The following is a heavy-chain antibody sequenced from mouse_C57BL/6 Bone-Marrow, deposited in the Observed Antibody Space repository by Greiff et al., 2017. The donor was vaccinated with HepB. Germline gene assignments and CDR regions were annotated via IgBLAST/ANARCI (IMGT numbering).Heavy chain of an antibody. D-gene: IGHD1-1*01. Sequence: QVQLQQPGAELVKPGASVKLSCKASGYTFTSYWMQWVKQRPGQGLEWIGEIDPSDSYTNYNQKFKGKATLTVDTSSSTAYMQLSSLTSADSAVYYCASYYGSSYYFDYWGQGTTLTVSS. CDR1: GYTFTSYW. CDR3: ASYYGSSYYFDY. V-gene: IGHV1-50*01. J-gene: IGHJ2*01. CDR2: IDPSDSYT.